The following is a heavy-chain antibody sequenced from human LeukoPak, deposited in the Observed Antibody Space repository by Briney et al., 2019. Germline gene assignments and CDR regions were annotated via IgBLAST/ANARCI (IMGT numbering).Heavy chain of an antibody. CDR1: GFTFSSYG. Sequence: QAGGSLRLSCAASGFTFSSYGMHWVRQAPGKGLEWVAVIWYDGSNKYYADSVKGRFTISRDNSKNTLYLQTNSLRAEDTAVYYCASTSGWYEPIDYWGQGTLVTVSS. D-gene: IGHD6-19*01. CDR2: IWYDGSNK. CDR3: ASTSGWYEPIDY. J-gene: IGHJ4*02. V-gene: IGHV3-33*01.